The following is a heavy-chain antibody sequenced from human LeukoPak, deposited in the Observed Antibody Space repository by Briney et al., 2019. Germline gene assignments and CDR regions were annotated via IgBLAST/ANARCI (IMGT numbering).Heavy chain of an antibody. CDR3: ARDHYHKIHSVMVTAPDY. Sequence: SVKVSCKASGGTLRSYAISWVRQAPGQGLEWMGGIIPIFGTTNYAQKFQGRVTITADASTSTAYMELSSLRSEDTAVYYCARDHYHKIHSVMVTAPDYWGQGTLVIVSS. CDR2: IIPIFGTT. CDR1: GGTLRSYA. D-gene: IGHD2-21*02. V-gene: IGHV1-69*13. J-gene: IGHJ4*02.